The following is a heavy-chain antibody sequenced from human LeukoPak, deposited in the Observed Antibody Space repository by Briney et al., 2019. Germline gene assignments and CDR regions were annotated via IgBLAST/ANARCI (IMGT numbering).Heavy chain of an antibody. CDR3: ARAGYYDSSGYYDY. CDR2: IYYSGST. CDR1: GGSISSYY. J-gene: IGHJ4*02. V-gene: IGHV4-59*01. D-gene: IGHD3-22*01. Sequence: PSETLSLTCTASGGSISSYYWSWIRQPPEKGLEWIGYIYYSGSTNYNPSLKSRVTISVDTSKNQFSLKLSSVTAADTAVYYCARAGYYDSSGYYDYWGQGTLVTVSS.